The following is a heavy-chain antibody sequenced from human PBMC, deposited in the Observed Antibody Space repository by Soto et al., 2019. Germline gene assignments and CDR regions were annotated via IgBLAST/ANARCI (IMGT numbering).Heavy chain of an antibody. J-gene: IGHJ6*03. CDR1: GYTFTSYA. CDR2: INAGNGNT. CDR3: AREVPEAYYYYYMDV. V-gene: IGHV1-3*01. Sequence: ASVKGACKASGYTFTSYARHWVRQAPGQRLEWMGWINAGNGNTKYSQKFQGRVTITRDTSASTAYMELSSLRSEDTAVYYCAREVPEAYYYYYMDVWGKGTTVTVSS.